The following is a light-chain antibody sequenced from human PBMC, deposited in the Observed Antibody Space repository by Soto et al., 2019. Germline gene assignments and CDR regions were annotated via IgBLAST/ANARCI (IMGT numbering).Light chain of an antibody. CDR3: QQSYSTLLT. V-gene: IGKV1-5*03. CDR2: KAS. CDR1: QTISSW. Sequence: DIQMTQSPSTLSGSVGDRVTITCRASQTISSWLAWYQQKPGKAPKLLIYKASTLKSGVPSRFSGSGSGTEFTLTISSLQPEDFATYYCQQSYSTLLTFGQGTRLEI. J-gene: IGKJ5*01.